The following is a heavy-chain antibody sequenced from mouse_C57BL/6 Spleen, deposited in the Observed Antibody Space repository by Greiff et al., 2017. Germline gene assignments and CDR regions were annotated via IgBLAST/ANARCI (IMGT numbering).Heavy chain of an antibody. D-gene: IGHD1-1*01. CDR2: IYPGSGST. CDR1: GYTFTSYW. CDR3: ARGNYYGSSYDG. V-gene: IGHV1-55*01. Sequence: VQLQQPGAELVKPGASVKMSCKASGYTFTSYWLTWVKQRPGQGLEWIGDIYPGSGSTNYNEKLKSKATLTVDTSSSTDYMQLSSLTTEDAAVYYWARGNYYGSSYDGWGQGTTLTVSS. J-gene: IGHJ2*01.